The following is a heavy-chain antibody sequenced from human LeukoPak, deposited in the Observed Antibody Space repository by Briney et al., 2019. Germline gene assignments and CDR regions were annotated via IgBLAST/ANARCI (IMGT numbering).Heavy chain of an antibody. V-gene: IGHV4-38-2*02. Sequence: SETLSLTCTVSGYSISSGYYWDWIRQPPGKGLEWIGEINHSGSTNYNPSLKSRVTISVDTSKNQFSLKLSSVTAADTAVYYCAKSNGYGLVDIWGQGTMVTVSS. CDR1: GYSISSGYY. CDR2: INHSGST. J-gene: IGHJ3*02. D-gene: IGHD3-10*01. CDR3: AKSNGYGLVDI.